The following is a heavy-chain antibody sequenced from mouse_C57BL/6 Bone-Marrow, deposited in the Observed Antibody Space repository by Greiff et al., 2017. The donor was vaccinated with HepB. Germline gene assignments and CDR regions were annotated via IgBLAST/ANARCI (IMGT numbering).Heavy chain of an antibody. J-gene: IGHJ2*01. CDR1: GYTFTSYW. V-gene: IGHV1-64*01. Sequence: QVQLQQPGAELVKPGASVKLSCKASGYTFTSYWMHWVKQRPGQGLEWIGMIHPNSGSTNYNEKFKSKATLTVDKSSSTAYMQLSSLTSEDSAVYYCAYYYGSYYFDYWGQGTTLTVSS. CDR3: AYYYGSYYFDY. CDR2: IHPNSGST. D-gene: IGHD1-1*01.